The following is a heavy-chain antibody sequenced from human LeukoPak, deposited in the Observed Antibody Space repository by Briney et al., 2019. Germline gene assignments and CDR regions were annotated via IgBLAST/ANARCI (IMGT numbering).Heavy chain of an antibody. J-gene: IGHJ3*02. CDR3: ARSIRRYFDWLLRGDAFDI. CDR2: INPNSGGT. D-gene: IGHD3-9*01. Sequence: ASAKVSCKASGYTFTGYYMHWVRQAPGQGLEWMGWINPNSGGTNYAQKFQGRVTMTRDTSISTAYMELSRLRSDDTAVYYCARSIRRYFDWLLRGDAFDIWGQGTMVTVSS. V-gene: IGHV1-2*02. CDR1: GYTFTGYY.